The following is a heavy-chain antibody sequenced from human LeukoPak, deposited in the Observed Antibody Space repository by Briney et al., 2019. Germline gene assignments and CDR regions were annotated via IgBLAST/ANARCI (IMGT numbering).Heavy chain of an antibody. CDR1: GSTLTELS. V-gene: IGHV1-24*01. CDR2: FDPEDGET. CDR3: ATERTDIVATAYDY. Sequence: ASVNVSCKVSGSTLTELSMHWVRQAPGKGLEGMGGFDPEDGETIYAQKFQGRVTMTEDTSTDTAYMELSSLRSEDTAVYYCATERTDIVATAYDYWGQGTLVTVSS. D-gene: IGHD5-12*01. J-gene: IGHJ4*02.